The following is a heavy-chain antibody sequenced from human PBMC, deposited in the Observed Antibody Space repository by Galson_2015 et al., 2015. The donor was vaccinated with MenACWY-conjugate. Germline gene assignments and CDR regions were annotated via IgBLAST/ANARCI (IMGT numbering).Heavy chain of an antibody. J-gene: IGHJ6*02. D-gene: IGHD3-10*01. CDR2: IDWDDDK. Sequence: PALVKPTQTLTLTCTFSGFSLSTSGMCVSWIRQPPGKALEWLALIDWDDDKYYSTSLKTRLTISKDTSKNQVVLTMTNMDPVDTATYYCARIRRVYYGSGSYGYYYYGMDVWGQGTTVTVSS. CDR3: ARIRRVYYGSGSYGYYYYGMDV. V-gene: IGHV2-70*01. CDR1: GFSLSTSGMC.